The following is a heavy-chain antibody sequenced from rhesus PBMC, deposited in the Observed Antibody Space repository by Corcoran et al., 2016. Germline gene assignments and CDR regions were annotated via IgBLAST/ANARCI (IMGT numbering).Heavy chain of an antibody. J-gene: IGHJ6*01. CDR3: ARVSARYGLHS. V-gene: IGHV1-200*01. Sequence: QVQLVQFGAEVKKPGASVKLSCKASGYTFTSYSINWVRQAPGQGLEWMGWINPSKGNTGYAQKFQGRVTMTRDTSTGTAYMELSSLRSEDTAVYYCARVSARYGLHSWGQGVVVTVSS. CDR1: GYTFTSYS. CDR2: INPSKGNT.